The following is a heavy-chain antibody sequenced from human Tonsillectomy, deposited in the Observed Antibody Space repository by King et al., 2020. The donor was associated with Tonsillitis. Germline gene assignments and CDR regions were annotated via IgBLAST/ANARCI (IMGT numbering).Heavy chain of an antibody. V-gene: IGHV3-11*06. D-gene: IGHD2/OR15-2a*01. CDR2: ISSSSIYT. CDR3: ARGSRTYYVIMLARGADFQT. Sequence: VQLVESGGGLVKPGGSLRLSCAASGFTFRDSFMHWIRQAPGKELEWISYISSSSIYTNYLDSVKGRFTISRDNDQNSLFLQMDSLRVEDTAVYYCARGSRTYYVIMLARGADFQTWGQGTMVTV. CDR1: GFTFRDSF. J-gene: IGHJ3*01.